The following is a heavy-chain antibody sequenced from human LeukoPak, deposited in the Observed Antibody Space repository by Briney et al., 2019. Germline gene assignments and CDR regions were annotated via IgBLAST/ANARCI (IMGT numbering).Heavy chain of an antibody. CDR1: GFTSTSYW. J-gene: IGHJ4*02. CDR3: ARRFAGQAY. D-gene: IGHD3-10*01. V-gene: IGHV3-74*01. Sequence: GGSLRLSCAASGFTSTSYWMHWARQAPGKGLVWVSRINSDGSSTSYADSVKGRFTISRDNAKNTLYLQMNSLRAEDTAVYYCARRFAGQAYWGQGTMVTVSS. CDR2: INSDGSST.